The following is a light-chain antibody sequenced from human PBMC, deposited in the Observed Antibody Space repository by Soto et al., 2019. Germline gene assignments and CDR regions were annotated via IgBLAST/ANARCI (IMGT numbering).Light chain of an antibody. CDR3: AAWDARLSGVV. V-gene: IGLV1-47*01. Sequence: QSVLTQPPSASGTPGQRVTISCSGSSSNIGSNFIYWYQQLPGTAPKLLIYRNNERPSGVPDRFSGSKSGTSASLAISGLRSEDEADYHCAAWDARLSGVVFGGGTKVTVL. CDR2: RNN. J-gene: IGLJ2*01. CDR1: SSNIGSNF.